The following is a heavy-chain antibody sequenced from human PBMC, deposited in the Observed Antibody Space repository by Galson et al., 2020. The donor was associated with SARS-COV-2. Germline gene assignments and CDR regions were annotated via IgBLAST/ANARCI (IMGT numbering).Heavy chain of an antibody. CDR3: ASCLADYNIYTGPSYYLYF. CDR1: GFTFDRFV. CDR2: SSSDGSSD. Sequence: GESLKISCAASGFTFDRFVMHWVRQAPGKGLEWVAASSSDGSSDFYVDSVRGRFTISRDNSKKTLYLQMNSLRAEDTAVYYCASCLADYNIYTGPSYYLYFWGQGTLVAVSS. J-gene: IGHJ4*02. V-gene: IGHV3-30*03. D-gene: IGHD3-9*01.